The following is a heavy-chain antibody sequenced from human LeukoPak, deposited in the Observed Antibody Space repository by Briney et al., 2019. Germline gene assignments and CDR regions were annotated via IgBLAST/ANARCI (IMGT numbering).Heavy chain of an antibody. CDR3: GGPNPLLERPSAMDV. J-gene: IGHJ6*02. V-gene: IGHV3-48*01. CDR2: ITASGTAM. Sequence: GGSLRLSCAASGFTFSSYSMNWVRQAPGKGLEWVSHITASGTAMFYADSVKGRFTISRDNAKNSLYLQMNSLRAEDTAVYYCGGPNPLLERPSAMDVWGQGTTVAVSS. CDR1: GFTFSSYS. D-gene: IGHD6-25*01.